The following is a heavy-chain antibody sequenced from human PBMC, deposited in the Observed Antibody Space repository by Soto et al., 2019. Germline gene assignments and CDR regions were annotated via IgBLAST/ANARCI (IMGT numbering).Heavy chain of an antibody. CDR2: IYYSRIT. D-gene: IGHD6-13*01. Sequence: QVQLQESGPGLVKPSQTLSLTCTVSGGSISSGGYYWSWIRQHPGKGLEWIGYIYYSRITYYNPSLKSRVTISVDTSKNQFSLKLSSVTAADTAVYYCASGYSSSSNWFDPWGQGTLVTVSS. CDR1: GGSISSGGYY. CDR3: ASGYSSSSNWFDP. J-gene: IGHJ5*02. V-gene: IGHV4-31*03.